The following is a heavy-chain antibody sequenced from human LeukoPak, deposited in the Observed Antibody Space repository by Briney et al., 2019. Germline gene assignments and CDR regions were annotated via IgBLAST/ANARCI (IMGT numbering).Heavy chain of an antibody. Sequence: PSGTLSLTCTVSGGSISSYYWGWIRQPAGKGLEWIGRIYSRGSTNYNPSLKSRVTISVDTSKNQFSLKLSSVTAADTAVYYCARQGGGNRNGMDVWGQGTTVTVSS. V-gene: IGHV4-4*07. J-gene: IGHJ6*02. CDR3: ARQGGGNRNGMDV. D-gene: IGHD4-23*01. CDR2: IYSRGST. CDR1: GGSISSYY.